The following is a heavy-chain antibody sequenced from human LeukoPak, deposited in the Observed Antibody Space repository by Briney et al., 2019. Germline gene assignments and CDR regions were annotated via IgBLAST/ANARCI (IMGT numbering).Heavy chain of an antibody. CDR3: ARDGDGNWFDP. D-gene: IGHD5-24*01. CDR2: ISSSSSYI. CDR1: GFTFNCYG. V-gene: IGHV3-21*04. Sequence: GALGPSLAAAGFTFNCYGMHWVRPAPGKGVGWVSSISSSSSYIYYADSVKGRFTISRDNAKNSLYLQMSSLRAEDTAVYYCARDGDGNWFDPWGQGTLVTVSS. J-gene: IGHJ5*02.